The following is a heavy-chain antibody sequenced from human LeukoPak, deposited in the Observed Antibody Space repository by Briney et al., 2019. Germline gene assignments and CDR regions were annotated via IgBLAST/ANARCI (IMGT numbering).Heavy chain of an antibody. CDR2: IRSTGDGGTT. D-gene: IGHD3-16*02. CDR3: ARGGYQFEH. Sequence: GRSLRLSCTASGFTFGNYAMSWFRQAPGNGLEWIGSIRSTGDGGTTEYAASVKGRFVISREDSKSIAYLQMDSLESEDTAVYYCARGGYQFEHWGQGTLVTVSS. J-gene: IGHJ1*01. CDR1: GFTFGNYA. V-gene: IGHV3-49*03.